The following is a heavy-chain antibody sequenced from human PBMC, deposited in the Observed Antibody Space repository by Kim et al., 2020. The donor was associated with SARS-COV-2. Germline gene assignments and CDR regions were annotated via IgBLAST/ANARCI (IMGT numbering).Heavy chain of an antibody. CDR3: ARDLRGYCSGGSCKQYYFDY. CDR2: INTNTGNP. CDR1: GYTFTSYA. Sequence: ASVKVSCKASGYTFTSYAMNWVRQAPGQGLEWMGWINTNTGNPTYAQGSTGRFVFSLDTSVSTAYLQISSLKAEDTAVYYCARDLRGYCSGGSCKQYYFDYWGQGTLVTVSS. D-gene: IGHD2-15*01. V-gene: IGHV7-4-1*02. J-gene: IGHJ4*02.